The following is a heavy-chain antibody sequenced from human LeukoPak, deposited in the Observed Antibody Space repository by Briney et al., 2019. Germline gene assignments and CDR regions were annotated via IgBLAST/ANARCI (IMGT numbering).Heavy chain of an antibody. J-gene: IGHJ4*02. D-gene: IGHD6-13*01. CDR2: INPNSGGT. Sequence: GASVKVSCKASGYTFTGYYMHWVRQAPGQGLEWMGWINPNSGGTNYAQKFQGWVTMTRDTSISTAYMELSRLRSDDTAVYYCARSGYSSSWYEEYYFDYWGQGTLVTVSS. V-gene: IGHV1-2*04. CDR1: GYTFTGYY. CDR3: ARSGYSSSWYEEYYFDY.